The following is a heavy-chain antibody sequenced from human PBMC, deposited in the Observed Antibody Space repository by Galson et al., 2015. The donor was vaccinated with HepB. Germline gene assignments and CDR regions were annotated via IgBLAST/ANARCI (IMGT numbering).Heavy chain of an antibody. J-gene: IGHJ6*03. D-gene: IGHD2/OR15-2a*01. CDR3: ARARGKNIVVVPSSVYYYYMDV. V-gene: IGHV1-69*01. CDR1: GGTFSSYA. CDR2: IIPIFGTA. Sequence: SCKASGGTFSSYAISWVRQAPGQGLEWMGGIIPIFGTANYAQKFQGRVTITADESTSTAYMELSSLRSEDTAVYYCARARGKNIVVVPSSVYYYYMDVWGKGTTVTVSS.